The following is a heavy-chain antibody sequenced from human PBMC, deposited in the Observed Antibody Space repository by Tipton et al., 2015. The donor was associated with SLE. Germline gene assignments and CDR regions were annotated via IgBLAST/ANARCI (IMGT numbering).Heavy chain of an antibody. CDR3: ARAIRRSGYYYYGMDV. D-gene: IGHD7-27*01. J-gene: IGHJ6*02. CDR1: GGSISSSSYY. V-gene: IGHV4-39*07. Sequence: TLSLTCTVSGGSISSSSYYWGWIRQPPGKGLEWIGSIYYSGSTYYNPSLKSRVTISVDTSKNQFSLKLSSVTAADTAVYYCARAIRRSGYYYYGMDVWGQGTTVTVSS. CDR2: IYYSGST.